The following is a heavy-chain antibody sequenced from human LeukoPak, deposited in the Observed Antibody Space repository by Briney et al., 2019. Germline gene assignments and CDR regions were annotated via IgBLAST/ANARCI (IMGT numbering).Heavy chain of an antibody. CDR2: IYYSGNT. Sequence: SETLSLTCTVSGGSMRGLYLSWIRQSPGMGLEWIGYIYYSGNTNYNPSLKSRVTISLDTSRSQSPLKLTSVTAADTAVYYCARRPGYYFDYWGQGILVTVSS. CDR3: ARRPGYYFDY. V-gene: IGHV4-59*01. D-gene: IGHD3-10*01. CDR1: GGSMRGLY. J-gene: IGHJ4*02.